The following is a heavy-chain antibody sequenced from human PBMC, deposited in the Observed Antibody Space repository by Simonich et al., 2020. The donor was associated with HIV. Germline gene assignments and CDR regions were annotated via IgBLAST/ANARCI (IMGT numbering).Heavy chain of an antibody. J-gene: IGHJ4*02. Sequence: EVQLVESGGGLVQPGRSLRLSCAASGFTFDVYAMHCVRQALGRGRGWVSGISWNRCSIGYAYSVKGRFTISRDNAKNSLYLQMNSLRAEDMALYYCAKDRYSSSSGSFDYWGQGTLVTVSS. CDR2: ISWNRCSI. V-gene: IGHV3-9*03. D-gene: IGHD6-6*01. CDR1: GFTFDVYA. CDR3: AKDRYSSSSGSFDY.